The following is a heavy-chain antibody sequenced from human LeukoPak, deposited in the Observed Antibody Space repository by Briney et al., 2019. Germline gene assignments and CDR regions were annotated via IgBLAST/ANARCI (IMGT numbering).Heavy chain of an antibody. V-gene: IGHV4-4*02. D-gene: IGHD3-10*01. CDR2: IYHSGST. CDR1: GGSISSSNW. J-gene: IGHJ4*02. CDR3: ARDRDYYGSGSYYRHYDY. Sequence: PSETLSLTCAVSGGSISSSNWWSWVRQPPGKGLAWIGEIYHSGSTNYNPSLKSRVTISVDKSKDQFSLKLSSVTAADTAVYYCARDRDYYGSGSYYRHYDYWGQGTLVTVSS.